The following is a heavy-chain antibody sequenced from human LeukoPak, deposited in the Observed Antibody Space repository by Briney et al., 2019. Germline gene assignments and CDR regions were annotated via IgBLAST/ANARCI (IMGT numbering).Heavy chain of an antibody. CDR3: LKTYSGSYPFDY. CDR1: GFTFSNAW. Sequence: GGSLRLSCAASGFTFSNAWMSWVRQAPGKGLEWVGRIKSKTDGGTTDYAAPVKGRFTISRDDSKNTLYLQMNSLKTEDTAVYYCLKTYSGSYPFDYWGQGTLVTVSS. CDR2: IKSKTDGGTT. V-gene: IGHV3-15*01. J-gene: IGHJ4*02. D-gene: IGHD1-26*01.